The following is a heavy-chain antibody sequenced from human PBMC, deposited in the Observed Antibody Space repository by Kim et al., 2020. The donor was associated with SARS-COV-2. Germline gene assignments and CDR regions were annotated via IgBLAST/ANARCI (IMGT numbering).Heavy chain of an antibody. J-gene: IGHJ3*02. CDR3: AREEYSYSLGAFDI. V-gene: IGHV3-30*03. Sequence: AASVKGRFTNSSDNSKNTLDLQMNSLRPENTAVYYCAREEYSYSLGAFDIWGQGTMVTVSS. D-gene: IGHD5-18*01.